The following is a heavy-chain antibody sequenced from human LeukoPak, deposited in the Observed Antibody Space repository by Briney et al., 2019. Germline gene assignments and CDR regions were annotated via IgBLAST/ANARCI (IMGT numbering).Heavy chain of an antibody. CDR3: ARGHMLTGYYNFAWFDP. D-gene: IGHD3-9*01. J-gene: IGHJ5*02. V-gene: IGHV3-13*01. CDR2: IGIAGDT. Sequence: PGGSLRLSCAASGFTFSSYDMHWVRQPTGKGLEWVSAIGIAGDTYYSHSVKGRFTISRENAKNSLYLHMNSLSAGDTAVYFCARGHMLTGYYNFAWFDPWGQGTLVTVSS. CDR1: GFTFSSYD.